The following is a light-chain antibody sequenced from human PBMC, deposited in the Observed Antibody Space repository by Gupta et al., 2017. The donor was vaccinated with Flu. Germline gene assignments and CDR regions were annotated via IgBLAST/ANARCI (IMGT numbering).Light chain of an antibody. CDR3: QQRSNWPEIT. CDR1: QSVSTY. J-gene: IGKJ3*01. Sequence: EIVLTQSPATLSLPPGERATLSCRASQSVSTYLAWYQQKPGQSPRLLIYDASNRDSGIPARFSGSGCGTDFTLTISSREQEDFAVYYCQQRSNWPEITFGHGTKVEIK. V-gene: IGKV3-11*01. CDR2: DAS.